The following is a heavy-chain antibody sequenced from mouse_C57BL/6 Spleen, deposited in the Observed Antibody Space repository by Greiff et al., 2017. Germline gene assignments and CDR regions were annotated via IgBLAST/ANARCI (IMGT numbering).Heavy chain of an antibody. D-gene: IGHD2-4*01. CDR2: IWRGGST. CDR1: GFSLTSYG. J-gene: IGHJ1*03. V-gene: IGHV2-5*01. CDR3: AKNSGDYDGYFDV. Sequence: VKLMESGPGLVQPSQSLSITCTVSGFSLTSYGVHWVRQSPGKGLEWLGVIWRGGSTDYNAAFMSRLSITKDNSKSQVFFKMNSLQADDTAIYYCAKNSGDYDGYFDVWGTGTTVTVSS.